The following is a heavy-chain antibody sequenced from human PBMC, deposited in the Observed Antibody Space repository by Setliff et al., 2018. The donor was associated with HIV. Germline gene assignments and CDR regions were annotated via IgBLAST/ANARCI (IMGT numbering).Heavy chain of an antibody. Sequence: GGSLRLSCSASGFTFSSYAMHWVRQAPGKGLEYVSAISSNGGSTYYADSVKGRFTISRDNSKNTLYLQMSSLRAEETAVYYCVKDLGYSYGYQWDYYYYYMDVWGKGTTVTVSS. V-gene: IGHV3-64D*09. CDR3: VKDLGYSYGYQWDYYYYYMDV. CDR2: ISSNGGST. D-gene: IGHD5-18*01. J-gene: IGHJ6*03. CDR1: GFTFSSYA.